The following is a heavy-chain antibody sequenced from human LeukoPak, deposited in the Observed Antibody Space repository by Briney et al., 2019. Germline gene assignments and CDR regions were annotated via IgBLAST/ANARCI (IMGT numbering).Heavy chain of an antibody. Sequence: GGSLRLSCAASGFTFSSYAMSWVRQAPGKGLEWVAVIWYDGSNKYYADSVKGRFTISRDNSKNTLYLQMNSLRAEDTAVYYCARSLNIVVVVAAYWGQGTLVTVSS. V-gene: IGHV3-33*08. CDR3: ARSLNIVVVVAAY. CDR1: GFTFSSYA. CDR2: IWYDGSNK. J-gene: IGHJ4*02. D-gene: IGHD2-15*01.